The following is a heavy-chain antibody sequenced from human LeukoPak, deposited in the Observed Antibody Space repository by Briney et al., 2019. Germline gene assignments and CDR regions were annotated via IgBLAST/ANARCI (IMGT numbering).Heavy chain of an antibody. CDR3: AKVPIAAAGKVY. V-gene: IGHV3-23*01. CDR2: ISGSGGST. Sequence: PGGSLRLSCAASGFTFTNYAMSWVRQAPGKGLEWVSAISGSGGSTYYADSVKSRFTISRDNSKNTLYLQMNSLRAEDTAVYYCAKVPIAAAGKVYWGQGTLVTVSS. J-gene: IGHJ4*02. D-gene: IGHD6-13*01. CDR1: GFTFTNYA.